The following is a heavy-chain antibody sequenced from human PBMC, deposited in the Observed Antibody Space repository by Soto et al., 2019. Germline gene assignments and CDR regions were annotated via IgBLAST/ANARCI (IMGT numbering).Heavy chain of an antibody. CDR1: GYTFINYD. CDR3: ARKGYIGNFGLDV. Sequence: ASVKVSCKASGYTFINYDVAWVRRAPGQGLQWMGWISISKGKTYYEQSLQGRVTMTTDTVTTTAYMEVRSVRSDETAVYYCARKGYIGNFGLDVWGQGTTVTVSS. D-gene: IGHD5-12*01. J-gene: IGHJ6*02. V-gene: IGHV1-18*01. CDR2: ISISKGKT.